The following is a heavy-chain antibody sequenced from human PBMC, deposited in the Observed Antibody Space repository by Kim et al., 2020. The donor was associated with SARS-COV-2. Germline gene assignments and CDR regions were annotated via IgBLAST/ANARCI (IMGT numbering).Heavy chain of an antibody. CDR2: ISYDGSNK. Sequence: GGSLRLSCAASGFTFSSYGMHWVRQAPGKGLEWVAVISYDGSNKYYADSVKGRFTISRDNSKNTLYLQMNSLRAEDTAVYYCARSAVVAATAFDYWGQGTLVTVSS. CDR3: ARSAVVAATAFDY. J-gene: IGHJ4*02. CDR1: GFTFSSYG. V-gene: IGHV3-33*05. D-gene: IGHD2-15*01.